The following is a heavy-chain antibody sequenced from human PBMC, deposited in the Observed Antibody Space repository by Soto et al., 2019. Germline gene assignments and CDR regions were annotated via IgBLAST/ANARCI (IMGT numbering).Heavy chain of an antibody. Sequence: PSETLSLTCTVSGGSISNYYWSWIRQPPGKGLEWIAYIYYSGSTNYNPSPKSRVTISLDTSKNHFSLKLSSVTAADTAVYYCARHVVPAANYFDYWGQGTPVTVSS. CDR1: GGSISNYY. CDR3: ARHVVPAANYFDY. V-gene: IGHV4-59*08. CDR2: IYYSGST. D-gene: IGHD2-2*01. J-gene: IGHJ4*02.